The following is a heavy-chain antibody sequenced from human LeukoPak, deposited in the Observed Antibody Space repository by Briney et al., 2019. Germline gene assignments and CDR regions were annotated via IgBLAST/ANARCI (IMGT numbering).Heavy chain of an antibody. Sequence: SETLSLTCTVSGGSISSYYWSWIRQPPGKGLEWIGYIYYSGSTNYNPSLKSRVTMSLDTSKNQFSLKLSSVTAADTAVYYCARGGFGCSSSSCSNWFDPWGQGTLVTVSS. V-gene: IGHV4-59*12. CDR2: IYYSGST. J-gene: IGHJ5*02. D-gene: IGHD2-2*01. CDR1: GGSISSYY. CDR3: ARGGFGCSSSSCSNWFDP.